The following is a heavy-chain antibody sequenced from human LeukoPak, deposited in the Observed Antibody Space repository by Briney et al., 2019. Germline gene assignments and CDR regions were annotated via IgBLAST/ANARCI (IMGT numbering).Heavy chain of an antibody. D-gene: IGHD2-15*01. CDR2: ISYDGSNK. CDR3: AKVIVVVAEYGMDV. CDR1: GFTFSSYG. Sequence: GGSLRLSCAASGFTFSSYGMHWVRQAPGKGLEWAAVISYDGSNKYYADSVKGRFTISRDNSKNTLYLQMNSLRAEDTAVYYCAKVIVVVAEYGMDVWGQGTTVTVSS. J-gene: IGHJ6*02. V-gene: IGHV3-30*18.